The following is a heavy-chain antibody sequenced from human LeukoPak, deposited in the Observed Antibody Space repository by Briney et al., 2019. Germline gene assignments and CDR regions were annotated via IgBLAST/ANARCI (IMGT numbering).Heavy chain of an antibody. Sequence: GGSLRLSCAGSGFPFSGYWMTWVRQAPGRGLEWVATIKEDGSEAYFGDSVKGRFAISRDNAKNSLYLQMNSLRGEDTAVYYCARGGANRFDYWGRETVVSVSS. CDR3: ARGGANRFDY. CDR1: GFPFSGYW. CDR2: IKEDGSEA. D-gene: IGHD3-16*01. J-gene: IGHJ4*02. V-gene: IGHV3-7*04.